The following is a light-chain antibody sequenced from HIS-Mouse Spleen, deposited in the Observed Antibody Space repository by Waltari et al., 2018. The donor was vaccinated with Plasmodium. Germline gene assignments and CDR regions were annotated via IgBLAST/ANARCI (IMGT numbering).Light chain of an antibody. V-gene: IGLV2-23*01. CDR2: EGS. CDR1: SSDVGRYNL. CDR3: CSYAGSSTNWV. Sequence: SALTQPASVSGSPGQSITISCTGTSSDVGRYNLVSWYQQHPGKAPKLMIYEGSKRPSGVSNRFSGSKSGNTASLTISGLQAEDEVDYYCCSYAGSSTNWVFGGGTKLTVL. J-gene: IGLJ3*02.